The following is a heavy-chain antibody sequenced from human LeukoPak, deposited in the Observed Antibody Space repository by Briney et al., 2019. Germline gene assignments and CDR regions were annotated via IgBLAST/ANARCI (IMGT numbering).Heavy chain of an antibody. V-gene: IGHV4-34*01. CDR1: GFTVSSNY. Sequence: PGGSLRLSCAASGFTVSSNYMSWIRQPPGKGLEWIGEINHSGSTNYNPSLKSRVTISVDTSKNQFSLKLSSVTAADTAVYYCARGPIGIVVVPAAVYFDYWGQGTLVTVSS. CDR3: ARGPIGIVVVPAAVYFDY. CDR2: INHSGST. D-gene: IGHD2-2*01. J-gene: IGHJ4*02.